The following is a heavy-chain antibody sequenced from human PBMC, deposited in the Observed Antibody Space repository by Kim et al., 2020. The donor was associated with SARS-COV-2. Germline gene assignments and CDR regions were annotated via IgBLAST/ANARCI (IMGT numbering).Heavy chain of an antibody. Sequence: SQTLSLTCAISGDSVSGNSAAWNWIRQSPSRGLEWLGRTYYRSKWSNDYAVSVKSRISINPDTSKNQFSLQLNSVTPEDTAVYYCARGSGYDYWFDPWGQGTLVPGSS. CDR2: TYYRSKWSN. CDR1: GDSVSGNSAA. D-gene: IGHD5-12*01. V-gene: IGHV6-1*01. CDR3: ARGSGYDYWFDP. J-gene: IGHJ5*02.